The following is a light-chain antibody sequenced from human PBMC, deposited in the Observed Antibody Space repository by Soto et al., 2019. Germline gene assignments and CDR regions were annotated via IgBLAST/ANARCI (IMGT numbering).Light chain of an antibody. CDR2: DVS. CDR3: CSYAGGSWV. V-gene: IGLV2-11*01. J-gene: IGLJ1*01. Sequence: QSVLTQPRSVSGSPGQSVTISCTGTSSDVGGYNYVSWYQQHPGKAHKLMIYDVSKRPSGVPDRFSGSKSGNTASPTISGLQAEDEADYYCCSYAGGSWVFGTGTKVTVL. CDR1: SSDVGGYNY.